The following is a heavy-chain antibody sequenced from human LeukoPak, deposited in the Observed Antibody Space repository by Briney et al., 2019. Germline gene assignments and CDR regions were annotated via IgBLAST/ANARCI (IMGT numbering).Heavy chain of an antibody. V-gene: IGHV1-18*01. Sequence: ASVKVSCKASGYTFTSYGISWVRQALGQGLEWMGWISAYNGNTNYAQKLQGRVTMTTDTSTSTAYMELRSLRSDDTAVYYCARVPPRTFYSGSYLGYFQHWGQGTLVTVSS. CDR2: ISAYNGNT. CDR1: GYTFTSYG. D-gene: IGHD1-26*01. CDR3: ARVPPRTFYSGSYLGYFQH. J-gene: IGHJ1*01.